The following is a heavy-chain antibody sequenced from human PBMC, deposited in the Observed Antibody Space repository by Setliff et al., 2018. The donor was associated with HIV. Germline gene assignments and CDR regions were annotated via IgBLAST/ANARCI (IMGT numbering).Heavy chain of an antibody. CDR2: INPKSGGT. CDR1: GYTFTDYY. CDR3: AKDRTGTGTTLHA. D-gene: IGHD1-7*01. Sequence: GASVKVSCKASGYTFTDYYIHWVRQAPGQGLEWMGRINPKSGGTNYVQKFQGRVTMTRDTSINTAYLALSRLRSDDTAVYYCAKDRTGTGTTLHAWGKGTTVTVSS. J-gene: IGHJ6*04. V-gene: IGHV1-2*06.